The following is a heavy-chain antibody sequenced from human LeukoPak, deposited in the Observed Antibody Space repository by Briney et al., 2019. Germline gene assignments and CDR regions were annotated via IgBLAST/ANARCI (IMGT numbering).Heavy chain of an antibody. Sequence: PGGSLRLSCAASGFTFSSYGMNWVRQAPGKGLEWVSSISSSSSYIYYADSVKGRFTISRDNAKNSLYLQMNSLRAEDTAVYYCAREEYYYDSSGPRGDYWGQGTLVTVSS. CDR2: ISSSSSYI. D-gene: IGHD3-22*01. V-gene: IGHV3-21*01. CDR1: GFTFSSYG. CDR3: AREEYYYDSSGPRGDY. J-gene: IGHJ4*02.